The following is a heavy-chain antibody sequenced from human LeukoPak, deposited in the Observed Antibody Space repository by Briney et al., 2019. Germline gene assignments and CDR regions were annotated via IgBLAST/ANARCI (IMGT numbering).Heavy chain of an antibody. Sequence: GESLKISCKGSGYRFTSYWISWVRQMPGKGLEWMGRIDPSDSYTNYSPSFQGHVTISADKSISTAYLQWISLKASDNAMYYCAQSRITGTTDWFDPWGQGTLVTVSS. D-gene: IGHD1-7*01. CDR1: GYRFTSYW. CDR2: IDPSDSYT. V-gene: IGHV5-10-1*01. CDR3: AQSRITGTTDWFDP. J-gene: IGHJ5*02.